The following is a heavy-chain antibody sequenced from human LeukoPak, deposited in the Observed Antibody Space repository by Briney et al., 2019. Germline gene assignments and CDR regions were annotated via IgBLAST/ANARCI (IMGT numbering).Heavy chain of an antibody. Sequence: GGSLRLSCAASGFTFSSYSMNWVRQAPGKGLEWVSYISSSSSTIYYADSVKGRFTISRDNAKNSLYLQMNSLRAEDTAVCYCARDRWELLDYFDYWGQGTLVTVSS. CDR2: ISSSSSTI. CDR1: GFTFSSYS. J-gene: IGHJ4*02. D-gene: IGHD1-26*01. CDR3: ARDRWELLDYFDY. V-gene: IGHV3-48*01.